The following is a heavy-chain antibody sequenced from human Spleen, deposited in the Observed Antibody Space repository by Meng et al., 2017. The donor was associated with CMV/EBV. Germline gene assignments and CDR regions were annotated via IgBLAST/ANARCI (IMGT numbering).Heavy chain of an antibody. D-gene: IGHD1-20*01. V-gene: IGHV3-21*01. CDR1: GFTFSTYT. Sequence: SLKISCAASGFTFSTYTMNWVRQAPGKGLEWVSSITSRSSYIYYADSVKGRFTISRDNAKNSLYLQMNSLRAEDTAVYYCARDLPYNWNDGGYFDYWGQGTLVTVSS. J-gene: IGHJ4*02. CDR2: ITSRSSYI. CDR3: ARDLPYNWNDGGYFDY.